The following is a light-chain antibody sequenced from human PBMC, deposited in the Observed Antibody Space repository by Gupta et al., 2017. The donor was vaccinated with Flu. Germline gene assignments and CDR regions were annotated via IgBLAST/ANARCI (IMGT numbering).Light chain of an antibody. CDR3: QQRYSTPRS. CDR2: AAS. J-gene: IGKJ2*03. Sequence: DIQMTQSPSSLSASVGDRVTITCRASQSISSYLNWYQQKPGKAPKLLIYAASSLQSGVPSRFSGSGSGTDFTLTISSLQPEDFATYYCQQRYSTPRSFGQGTKLETK. CDR1: QSISSY. V-gene: IGKV1-39*01.